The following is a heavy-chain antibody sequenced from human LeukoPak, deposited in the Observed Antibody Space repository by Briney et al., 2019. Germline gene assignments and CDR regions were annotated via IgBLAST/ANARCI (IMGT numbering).Heavy chain of an antibody. Sequence: SETLSLTCTVSGGSMNNYYWNWIRQPPGKGLEWIGSIFYSGSTNYNPSLKSRVTISIDTSKNQFSLNLSSVTAADTAVYYCASSTFGGSTSLRKGYFDYWGQGTLVTVSS. D-gene: IGHD2-2*01. CDR2: IFYSGST. J-gene: IGHJ4*02. CDR3: ASSTFGGSTSLRKGYFDY. V-gene: IGHV4-59*01. CDR1: GGSMNNYY.